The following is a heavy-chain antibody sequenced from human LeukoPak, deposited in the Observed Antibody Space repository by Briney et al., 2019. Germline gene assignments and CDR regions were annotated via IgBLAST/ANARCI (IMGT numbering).Heavy chain of an antibody. V-gene: IGHV5-51*01. CDR2: IYPGDSNT. Sequence: GESLKISCQGFGYSFTKYWVAWVRQRPGKGLEWMGIIYPGDSNTRYSPSFQGQATISADKSIDTACLQWSSLKASDTAIYYCARRAVEDYYDNSGYYAFQHWGQGTLVTVST. J-gene: IGHJ1*01. CDR3: ARRAVEDYYDNSGYYAFQH. D-gene: IGHD3-22*01. CDR1: GYSFTKYW.